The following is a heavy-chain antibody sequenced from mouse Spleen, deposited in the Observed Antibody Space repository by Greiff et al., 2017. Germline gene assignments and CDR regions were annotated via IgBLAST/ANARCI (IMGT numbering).Heavy chain of an antibody. CDR1: GFNIKDDY. Sequence: EVQLQQSGAELVRPGASVKLSCTASGFNIKDDYMHWVKQRPEQGLEWIGWIDPENGDTEYASKFQGKATITADTSSNTAYLQLSSLTSEDTAVYYCTTRDYYRTGFAYWGQGTLVTVSA. CDR3: TTRDYYRTGFAY. J-gene: IGHJ3*01. V-gene: IGHV14-4*01. CDR2: IDPENGDT. D-gene: IGHD2-14*01.